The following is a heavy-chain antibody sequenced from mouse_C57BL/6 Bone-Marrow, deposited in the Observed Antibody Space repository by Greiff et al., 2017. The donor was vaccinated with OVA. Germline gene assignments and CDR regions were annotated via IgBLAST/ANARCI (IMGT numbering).Heavy chain of an antibody. Sequence: VQLQQSGPELVKPGASVKISCKASGYSFTDYNMNWVKQSNGKSLEWIGVINPNYGTTSYNQKSMGKATLTVDQSSSTAYMQLNSLTSEDSAVYYCARSVYDYDWGYWYFDVWGTGTTVTVSS. CDR1: GYSFTDYN. D-gene: IGHD2-4*01. J-gene: IGHJ1*03. V-gene: IGHV1-39*01. CDR2: INPNYGTT. CDR3: ARSVYDYDWGYWYFDV.